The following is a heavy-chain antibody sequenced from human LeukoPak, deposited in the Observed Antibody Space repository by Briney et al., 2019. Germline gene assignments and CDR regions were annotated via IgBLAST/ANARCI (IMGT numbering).Heavy chain of an antibody. CDR1: GFPLSTSGIC. CDR3: ARSIDYGENVLDY. D-gene: IGHD4-17*01. CDR2: IDWDDDK. V-gene: IGHV2-70*11. J-gene: IGHJ4*02. Sequence: GPPLVKPTQTLTLTCTFSGFPLSTSGICVSWIRQPPGKALEWLARIDWDDDKYYITSLKTRLTISKDTSKNQVVLTMTNMDPVDTATYYCARSIDYGENVLDYWGQGTLVTVST.